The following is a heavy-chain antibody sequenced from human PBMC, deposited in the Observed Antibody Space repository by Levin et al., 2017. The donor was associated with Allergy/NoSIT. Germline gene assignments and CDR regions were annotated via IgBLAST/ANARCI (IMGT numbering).Heavy chain of an antibody. D-gene: IGHD1-14*01. V-gene: IGHV3-23*01. CDR1: GFTFSTYA. CDR2: INAGGDIT. CDR3: TKNGRNFPADC. J-gene: IGHJ4*02. Sequence: PGESLKISCTASGFTFSTYAMNWVRQAPGKGLDWVGAINAGGDITYYADSVRGRFTVSRDNSKNTLYLQMNSLRGEDTAVYYCTKNGRNFPADCWGQGILVTVSS.